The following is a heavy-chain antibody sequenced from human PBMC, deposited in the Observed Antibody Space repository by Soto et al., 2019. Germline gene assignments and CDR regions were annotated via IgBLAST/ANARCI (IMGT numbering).Heavy chain of an antibody. D-gene: IGHD2-21*01. J-gene: IGHJ4*02. CDR1: GGSFSSYY. CDR3: ASLFPGLRTRPGRYYFDY. Sequence: PSETLSLTCAVSGGSFSSYYWSWIRQPPGKGLEWIGYISYTGTTIYNPSLKSRVTMSVDTSKNQSSLKLSSVTAADTAVYYCASLFPGLRTRPGRYYFDYWGQGTLVTVSS. CDR2: ISYTGTT. V-gene: IGHV4-59*01.